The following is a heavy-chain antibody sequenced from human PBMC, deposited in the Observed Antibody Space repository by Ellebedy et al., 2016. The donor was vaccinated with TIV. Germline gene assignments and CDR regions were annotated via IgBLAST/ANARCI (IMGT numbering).Heavy chain of an antibody. CDR3: ARGRCSGANCHYFDY. CDR1: GFTFSSYA. J-gene: IGHJ4*02. D-gene: IGHD2-15*01. Sequence: GESLKISCAASGFTFSSYAVHWVRHAPGKGLQWVTFISSAGSNINYADSVKGRFTISRDISKNTMYLQMNSLRAEDTALYFCARGRCSGANCHYFDYWGQGTLVTVSS. CDR2: ISSAGSNI. V-gene: IGHV3-30*04.